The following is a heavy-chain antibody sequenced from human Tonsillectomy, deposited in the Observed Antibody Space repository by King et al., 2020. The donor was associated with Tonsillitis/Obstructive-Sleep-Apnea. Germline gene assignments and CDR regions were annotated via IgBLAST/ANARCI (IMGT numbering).Heavy chain of an antibody. CDR2: ISAFNGNT. D-gene: IGHD6-19*01. CDR1: GYTFTSYG. J-gene: IGHJ6*02. CDR3: ARIAVAGHYYYYGMDV. V-gene: IGHV1-18*01. Sequence: VQLVQSGAEVKKPGSSVKVSCKASGYTFTSYGITWVRQAPGQGLDWMGWISAFNGNTNYAQKLQGRVTMTTDTSSSTAYMELRSLRSDDTAVYYCARIAVAGHYYYYGMDVWGQGTTVTVSS.